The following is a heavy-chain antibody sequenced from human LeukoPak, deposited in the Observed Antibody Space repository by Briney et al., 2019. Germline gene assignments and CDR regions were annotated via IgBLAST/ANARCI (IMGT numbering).Heavy chain of an antibody. CDR2: IYYTGST. CDR1: GASISGSGYY. J-gene: IGHJ4*02. Sequence: PSETLSLTCAVSGASISGSGYYLGWIRQPPGKGLEWIGNIYYTGSTYYNASLQSRVTISIDTSKNQFSLRLNSVTAADTAMYYCVKSGGYGLIDYWGQGTLVTVSS. V-gene: IGHV4-39*01. CDR3: VKSGGYGLIDY. D-gene: IGHD1-26*01.